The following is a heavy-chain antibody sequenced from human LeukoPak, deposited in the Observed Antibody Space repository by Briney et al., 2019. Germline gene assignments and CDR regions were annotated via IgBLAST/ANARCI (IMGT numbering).Heavy chain of an antibody. D-gene: IGHD3-22*01. CDR1: GFTVRSNY. V-gene: IGHV3-30*02. Sequence: GGSLRLSCAASGFTVRSNYMSWVRQAPGKGLEWVAFIRYDGSKKYYADSVKGRFTISRDNSKNTLYLQMNSLRAEDTAVYYCAKSAGLLSSYYYDSSGYPDYWGQGTLVTVSS. CDR3: AKSAGLLSSYYYDSSGYPDY. J-gene: IGHJ4*02. CDR2: IRYDGSKK.